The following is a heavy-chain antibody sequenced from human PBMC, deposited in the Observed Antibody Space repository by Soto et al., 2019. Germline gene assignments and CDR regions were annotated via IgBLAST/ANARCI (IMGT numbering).Heavy chain of an antibody. J-gene: IGHJ3*01. D-gene: IGHD3-3*01. CDR3: ARVGPDVPVTVFGDVIIGAMNFDV. V-gene: IGHV1-69*13. CDR2: NIPISGTA. Sequence: SVKVSCKPSGGTFSHYAISWVRQAGVQDLGWXAPNIPISGTATYAQRFQGRVTITAGESASTAYMELRSLRSGDTAVYYCARVGPDVPVTVFGDVIIGAMNFDVWGQGTKVTVSS. CDR1: GGTFSHYA.